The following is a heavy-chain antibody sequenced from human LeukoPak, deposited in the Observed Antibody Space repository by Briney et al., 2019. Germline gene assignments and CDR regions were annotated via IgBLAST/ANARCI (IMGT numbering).Heavy chain of an antibody. V-gene: IGHV1-2*02. Sequence: ASVKVSCKASGYTFTGYYMHWVRQAPGQGLEWMGWINPNSGGTNYAQKFQGRVTMTRDTSISTAYMELSRLRSDDTAVYYCARVEDIVVAPAAYFDYWGQGTLVTVSS. J-gene: IGHJ4*02. CDR1: GYTFTGYY. CDR3: ARVEDIVVAPAAYFDY. CDR2: INPNSGGT. D-gene: IGHD2-2*01.